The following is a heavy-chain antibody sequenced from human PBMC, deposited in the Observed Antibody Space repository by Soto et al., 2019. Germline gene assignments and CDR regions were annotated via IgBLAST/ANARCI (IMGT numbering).Heavy chain of an antibody. D-gene: IGHD2-2*02. J-gene: IGHJ4*02. V-gene: IGHV3-23*01. Sequence: EVQILESGGGLVQPGGSLRLSCTASGFDFSTYAMNWVRQAPGKGLEWVSAVGSSDRSTYYGDSVKGRFTISRDNSKNTLSLQMKSLRVDATAVYFCAKELRYTRSPAAFDYWGQGTLVTVSS. CDR2: VGSSDRST. CDR3: AKELRYTRSPAAFDY. CDR1: GFDFSTYA.